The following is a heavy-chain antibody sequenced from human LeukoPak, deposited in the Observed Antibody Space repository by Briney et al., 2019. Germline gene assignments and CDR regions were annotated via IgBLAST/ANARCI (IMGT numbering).Heavy chain of an antibody. Sequence: VASVKVSCMASGYTFTGYDMHWVRQAPGQGLEWMGWINPNSGGTNYAQKFQGRVTMTRDTSISRAYMELSRLRSDDTAVYYCARDCTAVAGTWFDPWGQGTLVTVSS. J-gene: IGHJ5*02. V-gene: IGHV1-2*02. CDR3: ARDCTAVAGTWFDP. CDR1: GYTFTGYD. CDR2: INPNSGGT. D-gene: IGHD6-19*01.